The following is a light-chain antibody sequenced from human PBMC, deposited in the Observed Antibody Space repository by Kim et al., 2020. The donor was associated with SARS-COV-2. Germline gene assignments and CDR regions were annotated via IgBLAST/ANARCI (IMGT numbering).Light chain of an antibody. J-gene: IGKJ1*01. CDR3: QQRSNWPS. V-gene: IGKV3-11*01. Sequence: SLSPGERATLSCRASQSVSSYLAWYQQKPGQAPRLLIYDASNRATCIPARFSGSGSGTDFTLTISSLEPEDFAVYYCQQRSNWPSFGQGTKVDIK. CDR1: QSVSSY. CDR2: DAS.